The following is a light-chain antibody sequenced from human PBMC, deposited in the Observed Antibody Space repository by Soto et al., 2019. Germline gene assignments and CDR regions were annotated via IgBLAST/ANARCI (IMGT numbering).Light chain of an antibody. J-gene: IGLJ2*01. CDR3: AAWDDSLNAVV. Sequence: QSVLTQPPSASGTPGQRVTISCSGSSSNVGRNTVNWYQQLPGTVPKLLIYSNNQRPSGVPDRFSGSKSGTSASLAISGLQSEDEADYYCAAWDDSLNAVVFGGGTQLTVL. CDR1: SSNVGRNT. CDR2: SNN. V-gene: IGLV1-44*01.